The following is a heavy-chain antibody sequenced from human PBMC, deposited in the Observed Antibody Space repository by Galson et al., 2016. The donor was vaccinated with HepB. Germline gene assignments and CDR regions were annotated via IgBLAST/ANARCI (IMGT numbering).Heavy chain of an antibody. J-gene: IGHJ3*02. CDR3: ATGGSYSTNDPFDI. CDR1: GFSFSNAW. D-gene: IGHD1-26*01. V-gene: IGHV3-15*07. CDR2: IKSKPDGGTR. Sequence: SLRLSCAASGFSFSNAWMNWVRQAPGKGLEWVGRIKSKPDGGTRDYAAPVKGRFSVSRDDSENTLYLQMNSLKTEDSAVYYCATGGSYSTNDPFDIWGQVTMVTVSS.